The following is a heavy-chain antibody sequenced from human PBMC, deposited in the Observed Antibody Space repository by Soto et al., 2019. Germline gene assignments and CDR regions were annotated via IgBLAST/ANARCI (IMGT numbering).Heavy chain of an antibody. CDR2: IYHSGST. CDR1: GVSLSSSNW. J-gene: IGHJ6*02. Sequence: PSETLSLTCAVSGVSLSSSNWWSWVRQPPGKGLEWIGEIYHSGSTNYNPSLKSRVTISVDKSKNQFSLKLSSVTAADTAVYYCARDNGYSHPSQYCSSTSCYVRGDYYYYGMDVWGQGTTVTVSS. V-gene: IGHV4-4*02. D-gene: IGHD2-2*01. CDR3: ARDNGYSHPSQYCSSTSCYVRGDYYYYGMDV.